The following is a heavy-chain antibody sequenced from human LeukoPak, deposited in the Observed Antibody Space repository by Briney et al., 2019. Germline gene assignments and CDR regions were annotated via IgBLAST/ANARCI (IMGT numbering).Heavy chain of an antibody. J-gene: IGHJ4*02. D-gene: IGHD6-19*01. V-gene: IGHV1-69*13. Sequence: SVKVSCKASGGAFSSYAISWVRQAPGQGLEWMGGIIPIFGTANYAQKFQGRVTITADESTSTAYMELSSLRSEDTAVYYCAREIAVAGSLDYWGQGTLVTVSS. CDR3: AREIAVAGSLDY. CDR2: IIPIFGTA. CDR1: GGAFSSYA.